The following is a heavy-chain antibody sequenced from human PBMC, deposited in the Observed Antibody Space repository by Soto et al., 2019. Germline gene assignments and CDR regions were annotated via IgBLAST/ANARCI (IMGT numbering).Heavy chain of an antibody. V-gene: IGHV4-34*01. CDR3: ARAGYYDILTGRRYSFDD. D-gene: IGHD3-9*01. Sequence: QVQLQQWGAGLLKPSETLSLTCVVYGGSLSTYFWSWIRQSPGKGLEWIGEIDHSGITNYNPSPKRRVTISVETSKHPFSLKLTSVTAADTAVYYCARAGYYDILTGRRYSFDDWGQGTLVTVSS. J-gene: IGHJ4*02. CDR1: GGSLSTYF. CDR2: IDHSGIT.